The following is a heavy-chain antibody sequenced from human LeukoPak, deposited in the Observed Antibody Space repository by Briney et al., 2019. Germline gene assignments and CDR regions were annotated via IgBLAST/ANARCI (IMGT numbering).Heavy chain of an antibody. CDR1: GFTFSTYA. D-gene: IGHD3-10*01. CDR2: INTNGDDT. CDR3: VKDLRGGGHYTSFDY. J-gene: IGHJ4*02. Sequence: PGGSLRLSCSASGFTFSTYAMHWVRQAPGKGLEHVSTINTNGDDTYYADSVKGRFTISRDNSKRTLYLQMSSLRAEHTAVYYCVKDLRGGGHYTSFDYWGQGTLVTVSS. V-gene: IGHV3-64D*09.